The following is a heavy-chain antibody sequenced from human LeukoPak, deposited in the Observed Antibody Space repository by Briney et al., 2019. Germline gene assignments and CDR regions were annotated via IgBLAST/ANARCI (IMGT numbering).Heavy chain of an antibody. CDR3: ARGPNSNWSGLDF. V-gene: IGHV3-30*07. J-gene: IGHJ4*02. D-gene: IGHD6-6*01. CDR1: GFAFRSFA. Sequence: EGSLRLSCAASGFAFRSFAMHWVRQAPGKGLDWVAVISHDGSSDYYSPSLRGRFTISRDTSKNTLYLQVNNLRAEDTAVYYRARGPNSNWSGLDFWGQGTLLTVSS. CDR2: ISHDGSSD.